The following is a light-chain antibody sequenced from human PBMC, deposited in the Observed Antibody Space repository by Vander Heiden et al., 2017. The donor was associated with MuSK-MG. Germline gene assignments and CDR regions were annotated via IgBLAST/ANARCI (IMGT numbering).Light chain of an antibody. Sequence: DIHMTQSPSSLSASVGDRVTITCRASQSISSYLNWYQQKPGKAPKPLIYAASSLQSGVPSRFSGSGSGRDFTLTISRLQPEDFATYYCQQSDSTPPAFGHGTKVDIK. CDR2: AAS. V-gene: IGKV1-39*01. J-gene: IGKJ3*01. CDR1: QSISSY. CDR3: QQSDSTPPA.